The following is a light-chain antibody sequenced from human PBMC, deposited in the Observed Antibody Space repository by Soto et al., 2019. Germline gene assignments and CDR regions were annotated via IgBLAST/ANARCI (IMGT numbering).Light chain of an antibody. J-gene: IGLJ2*01. CDR2: DVN. V-gene: IGLV2-14*03. CDR1: SSDVGGYKF. Sequence: QSALTQPASVSGSPGQSITISCTGTSSDVGGYKFVSWYQQHPGKAPKALLYDVNSRPSGVSNRFSGSKSGNTASLTISGLQAEDEADYYCSSYTINSTVVFGGGTKLTVL. CDR3: SSYTINSTVV.